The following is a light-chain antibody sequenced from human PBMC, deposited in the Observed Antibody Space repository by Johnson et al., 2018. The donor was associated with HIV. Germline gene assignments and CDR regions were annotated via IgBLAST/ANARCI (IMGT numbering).Light chain of an antibody. Sequence: TQPPSVSAAPGQKVTISCSGNTSNIGSNSVSWYRHLPGIAPKLLVYDRNKRPSGIPDRFSGSKSGTSATLGITGIQTVDEAYYYCGTWDSSLSVYVFGTGTKVTVL. V-gene: IGLV1-51*01. J-gene: IGLJ1*01. CDR2: DRN. CDR1: TSNIGSNS. CDR3: GTWDSSLSVYV.